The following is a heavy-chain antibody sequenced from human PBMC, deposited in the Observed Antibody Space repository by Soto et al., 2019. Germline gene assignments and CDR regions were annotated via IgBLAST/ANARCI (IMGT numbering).Heavy chain of an antibody. CDR3: VKFRGRAYHYYYMDV. V-gene: IGHV3-23*01. CDR1: GFTFSTYG. Sequence: DVQLLESGGGSVQRGGSLRLSCAASGFTFSTYGMTWVRQAPGKGLEWVSYGGSGGSTYYADSVKGRFTISRNNSKNTVYLQVNSLRAEDTAVYYCVKFRGRAYHYYYMDVWGNGTTVTVSS. D-gene: IGHD3-16*01. CDR2: GGSGGST. J-gene: IGHJ6*03.